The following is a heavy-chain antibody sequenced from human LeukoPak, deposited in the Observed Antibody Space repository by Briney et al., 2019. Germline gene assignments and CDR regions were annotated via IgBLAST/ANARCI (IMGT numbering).Heavy chain of an antibody. CDR3: LLGDAFDI. Sequence: PGGSLRLSCAASGFTFTNYWMSWVRQAPGKGLELVANIKQDGSEKYYVDSVKGRFTISRDNAKNSLYLQMNSLRAEDTAVYYCLLGDAFDIWGQGTMVTVSS. V-gene: IGHV3-7*01. CDR2: IKQDGSEK. J-gene: IGHJ3*02. CDR1: GFTFTNYW. D-gene: IGHD3-10*01.